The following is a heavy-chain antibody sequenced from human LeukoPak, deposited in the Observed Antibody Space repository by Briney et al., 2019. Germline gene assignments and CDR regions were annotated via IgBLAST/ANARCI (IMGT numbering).Heavy chain of an antibody. D-gene: IGHD6-19*01. J-gene: IGHJ4*02. V-gene: IGHV4-4*02. Sequence: SGTLSLTYAVSGGSISSSNWWSWVRQPPGKGLEWIGEISHSGSTNYNPSLKSRVTISVDKSKNQFSLKLSSVTAADTAVYYCARVIIAVAGRGSFDYWGQGTLVTVSS. CDR1: GGSISSSNW. CDR2: ISHSGST. CDR3: ARVIIAVAGRGSFDY.